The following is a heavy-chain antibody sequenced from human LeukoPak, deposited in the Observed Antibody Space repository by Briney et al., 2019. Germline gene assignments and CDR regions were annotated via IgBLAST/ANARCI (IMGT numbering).Heavy chain of an antibody. CDR3: ACSLGYTYGWNS. CDR2: IIPIFGTA. CDR1: GDTFGSYA. D-gene: IGHD5-18*01. J-gene: IGHJ4*02. Sequence: SVTVSSKASGDTFGSYALSWVRQAPGQGLEWMGGIIPIFGTANYAQKFQGRVTITADESTSTAYMDLSRLRCEDTAVYYCACSLGYTYGWNSWGQGTLVTVSS. V-gene: IGHV1-69*01.